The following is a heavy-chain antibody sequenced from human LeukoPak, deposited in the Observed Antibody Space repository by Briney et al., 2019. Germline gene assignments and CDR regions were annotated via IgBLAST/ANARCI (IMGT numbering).Heavy chain of an antibody. D-gene: IGHD6-19*01. CDR1: GYSFTTYL. J-gene: IGHJ4*02. Sequence: GESLKISCKGSGYSFTTYLIAWVRQMPGKGLEWMGIIYPGDSDTRYSPSFQGQVTISADKSISTAYLQWSSLKASDTAMYYCASGPGYSSGWLDYWGQGTLVTVSS. CDR2: IYPGDSDT. CDR3: ASGPGYSSGWLDY. V-gene: IGHV5-51*01.